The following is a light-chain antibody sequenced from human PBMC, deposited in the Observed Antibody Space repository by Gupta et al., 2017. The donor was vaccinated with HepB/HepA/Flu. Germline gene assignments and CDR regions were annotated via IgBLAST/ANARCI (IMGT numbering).Light chain of an antibody. CDR3: QQLNNYPRCS. CDR1: QGISSY. V-gene: IGKV1-9*01. J-gene: IGKJ2*04. Sequence: DIQLTQSPFFLSASVGDRVTITCRASQGISSYLAWYQQKPGKAPKLLIYAASTLQSGVPSRFSGSGSGTEFTLTISSLQPEDFATYYCQQLNNYPRCSFGQGTKLEIK. CDR2: AAS.